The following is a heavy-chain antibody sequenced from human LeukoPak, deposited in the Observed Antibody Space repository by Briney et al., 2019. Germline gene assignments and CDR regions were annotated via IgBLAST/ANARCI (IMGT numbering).Heavy chain of an antibody. CDR1: GFTFSSYA. V-gene: IGHV3-30-3*01. CDR3: ARGLVQDVGLDY. Sequence: GGSLRLSCAASGFTFSSYAMHWVRQAPGKGLEWVAVISYDGSNKYYADSVKGRFTISRDNAKNSLYLQMNSLRAEDTAVYYCARGLVQDVGLDYWGQGTLVTVSS. D-gene: IGHD6-6*01. J-gene: IGHJ4*02. CDR2: ISYDGSNK.